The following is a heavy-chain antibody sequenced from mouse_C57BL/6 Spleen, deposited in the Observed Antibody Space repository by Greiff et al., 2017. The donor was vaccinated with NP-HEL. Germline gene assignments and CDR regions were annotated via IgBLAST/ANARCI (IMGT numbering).Heavy chain of an antibody. D-gene: IGHD1-1*01. CDR2: INPYNGGT. Sequence: VQLQESGPVLVKPGASVKMSCKASGYTFTDYYMNWVKQSHGKSLEWIGVINPYNGGTSYNQKFKGKATLTVDKSSSTAYMELNSLTSEDAAVYYCARSTVVAKGFAYWGKGTLVTVSA. V-gene: IGHV1-19*01. J-gene: IGHJ3*01. CDR3: ARSTVVAKGFAY. CDR1: GYTFTDYY.